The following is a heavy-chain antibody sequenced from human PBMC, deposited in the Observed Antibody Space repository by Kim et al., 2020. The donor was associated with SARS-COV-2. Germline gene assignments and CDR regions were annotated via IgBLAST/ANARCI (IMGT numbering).Heavy chain of an antibody. V-gene: IGHV3-23*03. CDR1: GFTFSTYA. D-gene: IGHD3-10*01. J-gene: IGHJ6*02. CDR3: AKDRVLWFGSYYYYHGMDV. CDR2: IYDDGGKT. Sequence: GGSLRLSCVASGFTFSTYAMNWVRQSPAKGLEWLSVIYDDGGKTDYAGSVKGRFTISRDNYKRTLFLEMNSLRVDDSGVYYCAKDRVLWFGSYYYYHGMDVWGQGTTVTVSS.